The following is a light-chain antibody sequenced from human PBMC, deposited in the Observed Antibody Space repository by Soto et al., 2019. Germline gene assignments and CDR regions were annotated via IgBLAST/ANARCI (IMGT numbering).Light chain of an antibody. J-gene: IGKJ5*01. CDR2: GAS. Sequence: EIVLTQSPGTLSLSPGERATLSCRASQSVRSSYFAWYQQKPGQAPRLLIFGASTRAPGIPDRFSGSGSGTDFTLTISKLEPEDFALFYCQQRSNWPPITFGQGTRLEIK. CDR3: QQRSNWPPIT. V-gene: IGKV3D-20*02. CDR1: QSVRSSY.